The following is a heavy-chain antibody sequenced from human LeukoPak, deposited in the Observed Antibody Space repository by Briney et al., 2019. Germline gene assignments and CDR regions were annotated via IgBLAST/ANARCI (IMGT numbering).Heavy chain of an antibody. D-gene: IGHD2-15*01. Sequence: GGSLRHSCAASGFTFSSYAMSWVRQAPGKGLEWVSAISGSGGSTYYADSVKGRFTISRDNSKNTLYLQMNSLRAEDTAVYYCAKDCSGGSCYGYWGQGTLVTVSS. CDR3: AKDCSGGSCYGY. CDR2: ISGSGGST. CDR1: GFTFSSYA. V-gene: IGHV3-23*01. J-gene: IGHJ4*02.